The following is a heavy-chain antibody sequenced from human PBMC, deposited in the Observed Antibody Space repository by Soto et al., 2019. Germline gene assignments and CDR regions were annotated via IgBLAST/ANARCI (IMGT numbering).Heavy chain of an antibody. CDR2: IYYSGST. D-gene: IGHD1-26*01. J-gene: IGHJ3*01. CDR3: ARDLSIVGATGDAFDV. V-gene: IGHV4-59*01. CDR1: GGSISSCY. Sequence: SETLSLTCTVSGGSISSCYWSWIRQRPGKGLEWIGYIYYSGSTNYNPSLTSRVTISVDTSKNQFSLKLSSVTAADTAVDDCARDLSIVGATGDAFDVWGQGTMVTVSS.